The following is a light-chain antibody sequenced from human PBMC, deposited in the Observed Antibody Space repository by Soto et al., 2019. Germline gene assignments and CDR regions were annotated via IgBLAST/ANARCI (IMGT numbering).Light chain of an antibody. CDR2: DNS. J-gene: IGLJ1*01. CDR3: QLWDSITDRYV. CDR1: KIGSKS. V-gene: IGLV3-21*02. Sequence: SYELTQPPSVSVAPGQTATVTCGENKIGSKSVHWYQQKPGQAPVLVVYDNSDRPSGIPERFSGSNSGSTATLTISRVEAGDEADYYCQLWDSITDRYVFGTGTKLTVL.